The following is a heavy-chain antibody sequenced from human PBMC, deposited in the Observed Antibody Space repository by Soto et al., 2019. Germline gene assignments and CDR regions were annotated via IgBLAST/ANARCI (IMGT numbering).Heavy chain of an antibody. Sequence: ASVKVSCKASGYTFTSYYMHWVRQAPGQGLEWMGIINPSGGSTSYAQKFQGRVTMTRDTSTSTVYMELSSLRSEDTAVYYCARELIWSGYFSVYYYYYGMDVWGQGTTVTVSS. D-gene: IGHD3-3*01. CDR2: INPSGGST. CDR1: GYTFTSYY. CDR3: ARELIWSGYFSVYYYYYGMDV. J-gene: IGHJ6*02. V-gene: IGHV1-46*03.